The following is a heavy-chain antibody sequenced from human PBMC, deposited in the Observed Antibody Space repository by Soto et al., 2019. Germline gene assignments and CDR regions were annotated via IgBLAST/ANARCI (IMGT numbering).Heavy chain of an antibody. Sequence: ASVKVSCKASGGTFSSYTISWVRQAPGQGLEWMGRIIPILGIANYAQKFQGRVTITADKSTSTAYMELSSLRSEDTAVYYCARDHSSGTPGDNWFDPWGQGTLVTVSS. CDR3: ARDHSSGTPGDNWFDP. J-gene: IGHJ5*02. CDR2: IIPILGIA. V-gene: IGHV1-69*04. CDR1: GGTFSSYT. D-gene: IGHD6-19*01.